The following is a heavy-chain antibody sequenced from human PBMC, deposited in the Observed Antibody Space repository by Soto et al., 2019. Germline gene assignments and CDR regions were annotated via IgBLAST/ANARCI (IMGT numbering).Heavy chain of an antibody. D-gene: IGHD6-19*01. J-gene: IGHJ4*02. CDR2: IYYSGST. Sequence: QVQLQESGPGLVKPPETLSLTCTVSGGSISSYYWSWIRQPPGKGLEWIGYIYYSGSTNYNPSLKSRVTISVDTSKNQFSLKLSSVTAADTAVYYCARVRWTVAGPGHFDYWGQGTLVTVSS. V-gene: IGHV4-59*01. CDR1: GGSISSYY. CDR3: ARVRWTVAGPGHFDY.